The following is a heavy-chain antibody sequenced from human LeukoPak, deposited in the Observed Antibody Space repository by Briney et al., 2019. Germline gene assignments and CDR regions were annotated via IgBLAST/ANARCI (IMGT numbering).Heavy chain of an antibody. J-gene: IGHJ3*02. CDR3: ARRGSSDGFDI. CDR2: IYPGDSDI. CDR1: GYSFTSYW. V-gene: IGHV5-51*01. Sequence: GESLKISCKGSGYSFTSYWIGWVRQMPGKGLEWMGIIYPGDSDIRYSPSFQGQVTISADKSAYLQWSSLKASDTAMYYCARRGSSDGFDIWGQGTMVTVSS. D-gene: IGHD2-15*01.